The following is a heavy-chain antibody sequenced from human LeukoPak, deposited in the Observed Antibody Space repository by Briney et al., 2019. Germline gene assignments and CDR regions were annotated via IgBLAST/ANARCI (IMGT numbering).Heavy chain of an antibody. CDR3: ARGFYGLFDY. J-gene: IGHJ4*02. CDR2: ISSSGSNI. Sequence: PGGSLRLSCAASGFTFSDYYMSWIRQAPGKGLEWVSYISSSGSNIYYADSVKGRFTISRDNAKNSLYLQMNSLSAEDSDVYNCARGFYGLFDYWCQGTLVTVSS. D-gene: IGHD2/OR15-2a*01. CDR1: GFTFSDYY. V-gene: IGHV3-11*01.